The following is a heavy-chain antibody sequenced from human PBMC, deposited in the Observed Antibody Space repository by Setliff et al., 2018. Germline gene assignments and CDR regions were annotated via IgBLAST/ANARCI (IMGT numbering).Heavy chain of an antibody. V-gene: IGHV3-NL1*01. CDR3: ARTCSGSGCYAGLES. CDR2: IYSTGRTT. D-gene: IGHD2-15*01. J-gene: IGHJ4*02. Sequence: GSLRLSCAASGFSFSDAWMNWVRQSPSKGLEWVSIIYSTGRTTYSADSVKGRFTISRDNSKNTLYLQMNSLRPEDTAVYYCARTCSGSGCYAGLESWGQGTPVTVSS. CDR1: GFSFSDAW.